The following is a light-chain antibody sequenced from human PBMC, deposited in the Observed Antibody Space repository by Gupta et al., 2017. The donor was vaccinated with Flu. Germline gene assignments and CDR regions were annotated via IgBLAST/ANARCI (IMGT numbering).Light chain of an antibody. Sequence: DIVFTQSPGTLSLSPGERATLSCRASQSVSSNYLAGYQQKYGQAPRLLIYGASNRATGIPDRFIGSGSGTDFALTISRLEPEDFAVYHGQQYGNSPPTFGPGTKVDI. J-gene: IGKJ3*01. V-gene: IGKV3-20*01. CDR2: GAS. CDR3: QQYGNSPPT. CDR1: QSVSSNY.